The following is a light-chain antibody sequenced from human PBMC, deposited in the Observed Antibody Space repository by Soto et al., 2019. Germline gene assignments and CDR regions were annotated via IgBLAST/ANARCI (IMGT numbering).Light chain of an antibody. CDR1: SSDVGSPTL. CDR2: EDS. CDR3: CSYGGSRAV. V-gene: IGLV2-23*01. Sequence: SALTQPASGSGSPGQSITISCTGTSSDVGSPTLVSWYQQHPGQAPKLMIYEDSKRPLGVSARFSASNSGNTASLTISGLQAEDEADYYCCSYGGSRAVFGGGTQLTVL. J-gene: IGLJ7*01.